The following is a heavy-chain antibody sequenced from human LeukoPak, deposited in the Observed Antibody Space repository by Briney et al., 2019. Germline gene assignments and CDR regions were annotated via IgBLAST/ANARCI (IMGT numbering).Heavy chain of an antibody. J-gene: IGHJ4*02. CDR2: ITSGSGII. Sequence: PGGSLRLSCAASGFTFSSYEMNWVRQPPGKGLEWISYITSGSGIIYYADSVKGRFTISRDNAKNSLYLQMSSLRAEDTAVYYCARGYSYLQPFDYWGQGTLVTVSS. CDR3: ARGYSYLQPFDY. CDR1: GFTFSSYE. D-gene: IGHD5-18*01. V-gene: IGHV3-48*03.